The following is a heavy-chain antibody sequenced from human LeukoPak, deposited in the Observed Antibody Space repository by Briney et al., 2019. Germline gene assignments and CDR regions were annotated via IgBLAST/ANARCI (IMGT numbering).Heavy chain of an antibody. Sequence: GSLRLSCAASGFTFSSYAMHWVRQAPGKGLEYVSGISTNGGSTYYADSVKGRFTISRDNSKNTLFLQMGSLRAEDMAAYYCARGGGRNTTMVWAFDYWGQGTLVTVSS. J-gene: IGHJ4*02. V-gene: IGHV3-64*02. CDR3: ARGGGRNTTMVWAFDY. CDR2: ISTNGGST. D-gene: IGHD5-18*01. CDR1: GFTFSSYA.